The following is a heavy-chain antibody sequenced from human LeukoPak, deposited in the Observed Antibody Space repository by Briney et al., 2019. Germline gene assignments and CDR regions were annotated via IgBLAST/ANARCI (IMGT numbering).Heavy chain of an antibody. CDR1: GFTFSNYW. D-gene: IGHD3-10*01. J-gene: IGHJ4*02. CDR3: AKLAKYFYGSETYYFFEH. CDR2: VKQDGTEK. V-gene: IGHV3-7*01. Sequence: PGGSLRLSCAASGFTFSNYWMTWVRQAPGKGPEWVGNVKQDGTEKYYVDSVKGRFTISRDNAKSSLYLQMNSLRVEDTAVYYCAKLAKYFYGSETYYFFEHWGQGTPVTASS.